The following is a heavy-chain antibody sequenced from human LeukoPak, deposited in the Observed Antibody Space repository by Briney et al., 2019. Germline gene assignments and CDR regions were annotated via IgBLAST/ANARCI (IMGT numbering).Heavy chain of an antibody. CDR1: GYTFTSYG. J-gene: IGHJ4*02. V-gene: IGHV1-69*13. Sequence: ASVKVSCKASGYTFTSYGISWVRQAPGQGLEWMGGIIPIFGTANYAQKFQGRVTITADESTSTAYMELSSLRSEDTAVYYCARDNSLYDSSGYYSVYDYWGQGTLVTVSS. CDR3: ARDNSLYDSSGYYSVYDY. CDR2: IIPIFGTA. D-gene: IGHD3-22*01.